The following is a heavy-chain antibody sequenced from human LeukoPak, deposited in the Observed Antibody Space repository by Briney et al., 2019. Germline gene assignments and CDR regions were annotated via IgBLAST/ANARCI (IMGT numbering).Heavy chain of an antibody. J-gene: IGHJ4*02. V-gene: IGHV1-18*01. CDR2: ISAYNGNT. CDR3: ARGLDY. CDR1: GYTFTSYG. Sequence: ASVKVSCKASGYTFTSYGISWVRQAPGQGLEWMGWISAYNGNTNYAQKFQGRVTITRNTSISTAYMELSSLRSEDTAVYYCARGLDYWGQGTLVTVSS.